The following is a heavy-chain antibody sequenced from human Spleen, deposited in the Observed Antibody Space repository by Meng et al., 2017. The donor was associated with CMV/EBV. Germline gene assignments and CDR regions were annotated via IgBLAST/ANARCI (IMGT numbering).Heavy chain of an antibody. CDR3: ARGDYYRSENFYHPRPLYYYAMAV. D-gene: IGHD3-10*01. CDR2: ITGSSTYI. J-gene: IGHJ6*02. Sequence: ETLSLTCTVSGGSISSSSYYWGWIRQPPGQGLEWVSSITGSSTYIYYADSVRGRFTISRDNAKNSLFLQMNSLRAEDTAMYYCARGDYYRSENFYHPRPLYYYAMAVWGQGTTVTVSS. CDR1: GGSISSSS. V-gene: IGHV3-21*01.